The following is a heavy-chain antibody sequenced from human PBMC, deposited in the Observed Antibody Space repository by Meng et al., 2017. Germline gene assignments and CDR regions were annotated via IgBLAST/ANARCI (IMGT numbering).Heavy chain of an antibody. CDR1: GASISSSNW. Sequence: QVRLQESAPGLVKPSGTLSPTCAVSGASISSSNWWSWVRQAPGKGLEWIGEIYHSGSTNYNPSLKSRVTISVDKSKNQFSLKLSSVTAADTAVYYCARVVAATTLFLDYWGQGTLVTVSS. CDR2: IYHSGST. V-gene: IGHV4-4*02. J-gene: IGHJ4*02. CDR3: ARVVAATTLFLDY. D-gene: IGHD2-15*01.